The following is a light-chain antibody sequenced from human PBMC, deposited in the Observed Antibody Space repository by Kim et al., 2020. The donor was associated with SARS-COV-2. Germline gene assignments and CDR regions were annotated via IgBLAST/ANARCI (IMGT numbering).Light chain of an antibody. CDR3: ATWDDSPTGHWV. J-gene: IGLJ3*02. CDR1: NSNIGSNS. V-gene: IGLV1-47*01. Sequence: ELTQPPSASGTPGQRVTLSCSGSNSNIGSNSVYWYQQLPGAAPKLLIYRSNQRPSGVPDRFSGSKSGTSASLAISGLRSEDEADYYCATWDDSPTGHWVFGGGTQLTVL. CDR2: RSN.